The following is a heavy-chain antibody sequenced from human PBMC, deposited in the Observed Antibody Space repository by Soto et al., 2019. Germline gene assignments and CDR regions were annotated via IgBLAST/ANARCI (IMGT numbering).Heavy chain of an antibody. V-gene: IGHV1-3*01. J-gene: IGHJ4*02. CDR1: GYTFNKYP. Sequence: QVQVVQSGAEVKKPGASVKVSCKTSGYTFNKYPIHWVRQAPGQGLEWMGWINPGNGDTGYSQKFQDRVTITRDTSASTAYMELSSLRSEDTAVYHCARKDYYDPGMYGFDYWGQGTLVTVST. CDR2: INPGNGDT. CDR3: ARKDYYDPGMYGFDY. D-gene: IGHD3-22*01.